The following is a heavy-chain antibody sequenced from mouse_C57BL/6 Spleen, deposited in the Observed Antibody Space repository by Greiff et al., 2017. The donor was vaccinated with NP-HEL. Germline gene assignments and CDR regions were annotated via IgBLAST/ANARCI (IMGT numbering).Heavy chain of an antibody. CDR2: ISSGSSTI. J-gene: IGHJ2*01. D-gene: IGHD1-1*01. Sequence: EVQVVESGGGLVKPGGSLKLSCAASGFTFSDYGMHWVRQAPEKGLEWVAYISSGSSTIYYADTVKGRFTISRDNAKNTLFLQMTSLRSEDTAMYYCARPPPTTVVATDYFDYWGQGTTLTVSS. V-gene: IGHV5-17*01. CDR1: GFTFSDYG. CDR3: ARPPPTTVVATDYFDY.